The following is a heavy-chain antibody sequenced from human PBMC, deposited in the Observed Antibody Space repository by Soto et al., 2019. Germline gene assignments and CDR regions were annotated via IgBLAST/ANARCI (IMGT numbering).Heavy chain of an antibody. D-gene: IGHD3-22*01. CDR2: ISYDGSNK. Sequence: GGYLLISCAATVLTFSDYGMHWVSQAPGKGLEWVAVISYDGSNKYYADSVKDRFTISRDNSENTFYLQMNSLRAEDTAVYYCPKDRSRYSDSSGYNHWGQGTMVTVSS. CDR3: PKDRSRYSDSSGYNH. CDR1: VLTFSDYG. V-gene: IGHV3-30*18. J-gene: IGHJ5*02.